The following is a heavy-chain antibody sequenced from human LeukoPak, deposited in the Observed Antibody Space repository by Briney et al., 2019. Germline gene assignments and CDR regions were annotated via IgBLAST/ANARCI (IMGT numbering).Heavy chain of an antibody. CDR1: GGSINTHY. CDR2: LYYTGIT. V-gene: IGHV4-59*08. D-gene: IGHD1-26*01. J-gene: IGHJ4*02. Sequence: SETLSLTCTVPGGSINTHYWSWIRQPPGKGLEWIGDLYYTGITSYNPFLKSRVTMSLDTSENQFSLKVRSVTAADTAVYYCARILVGAFDYWGQGTLVTVSS. CDR3: ARILVGAFDY.